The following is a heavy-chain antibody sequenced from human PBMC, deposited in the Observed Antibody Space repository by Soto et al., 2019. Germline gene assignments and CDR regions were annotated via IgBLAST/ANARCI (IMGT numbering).Heavy chain of an antibody. V-gene: IGHV3-21*01. CDR2: ISSRSDI. CDR1: GFTFSNFS. CDR3: AREYTAWPLAYGLDV. J-gene: IGHJ6*02. D-gene: IGHD2-2*02. Sequence: VVSLRLSSLGSGFTFSNFSINWVRQAPGKGLEWVSSISSRSDIYYADSVKGRSTISRDNAKNSVSLQMNSLRAEDTAVYYCAREYTAWPLAYGLDVWGQGTTVTVS.